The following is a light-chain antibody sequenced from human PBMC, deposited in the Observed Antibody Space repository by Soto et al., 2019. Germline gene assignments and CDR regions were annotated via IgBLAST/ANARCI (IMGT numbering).Light chain of an antibody. J-gene: IGKJ1*01. CDR1: QSISSW. CDR2: KAS. CDR3: QHRHNWPWT. V-gene: IGKV1-5*03. Sequence: IRMTQYPSTLSASVGDRVTSACRASQSISSWLAWYQQKPGKAPKLLIYKASSLESGVPSRFSGSGSGTEFTLTISSLEPEDFAVYYCQHRHNWPWTFGQGTKVDIK.